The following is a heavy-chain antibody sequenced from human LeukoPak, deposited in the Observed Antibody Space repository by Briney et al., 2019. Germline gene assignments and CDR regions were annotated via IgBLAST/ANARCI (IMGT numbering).Heavy chain of an antibody. D-gene: IGHD3-10*01. Sequence: GGSLRLSCAASGFTFSSYAMHWVRQAPGKGLEWVAVISYDGSNKYYADSVKGRFTISRDNSKNTLYLQMNSLRAEDTAVYYCAREHAWELAYFDYWGQGTLVTVSS. CDR2: ISYDGSNK. V-gene: IGHV3-30-3*01. J-gene: IGHJ4*02. CDR1: GFTFSSYA. CDR3: AREHAWELAYFDY.